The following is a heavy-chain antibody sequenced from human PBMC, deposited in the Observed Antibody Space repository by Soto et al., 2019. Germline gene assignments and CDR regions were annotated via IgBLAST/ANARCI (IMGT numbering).Heavy chain of an antibody. J-gene: IGHJ6*02. D-gene: IGHD2-2*01. CDR3: AREDRDRETGLVPAAIDGMDV. Sequence: QVQLVQSGAEVKKPGCSVKVSCKASGGTFSRYSITWVRQAPGHGLEWIGRIIPIFGIASYAQKFQGRATITADESTSTAYMELSSLRSDDTAVYYCAREDRDRETGLVPAAIDGMDVWGQGTTVTVSS. CDR2: IIPIFGIA. CDR1: GGTFSRYS. V-gene: IGHV1-69*08.